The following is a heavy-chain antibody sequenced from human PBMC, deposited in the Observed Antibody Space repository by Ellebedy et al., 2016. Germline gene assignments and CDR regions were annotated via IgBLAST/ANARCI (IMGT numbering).Heavy chain of an antibody. D-gene: IGHD3-10*01. V-gene: IGHV4-39*01. J-gene: IGHJ5*02. CDR2: IYYSGSA. CDR1: GGSISSSSYY. CDR3: ARGRRYYYGSLNWFDP. Sequence: SETLSLTCTVSGGSISSSSYYWGWIRQPPGKGLEWIGSIYYSGSAYYNPSLKSRVTISVDTSKNQFSLKLSSVTAADTAVYYCARGRRYYYGSLNWFDPWGQGTLVTVSS.